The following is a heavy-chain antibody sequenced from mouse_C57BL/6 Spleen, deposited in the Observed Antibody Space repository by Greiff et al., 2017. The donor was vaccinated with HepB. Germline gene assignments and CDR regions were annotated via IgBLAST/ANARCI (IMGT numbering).Heavy chain of an antibody. J-gene: IGHJ4*01. Sequence: QVQLKQPGAELVKPGASVKLSCKASGYTFTSYWMHWVKQRPGRGLEWIGRIDPNSGGTKYNEKFKSKATLTVDKPSSTAYMQLSSLTSEDSAVYYCARGGREDAMDYWGQGTSVTVSS. CDR3: ARGGREDAMDY. V-gene: IGHV1-72*01. CDR2: IDPNSGGT. CDR1: GYTFTSYW. D-gene: IGHD3-3*01.